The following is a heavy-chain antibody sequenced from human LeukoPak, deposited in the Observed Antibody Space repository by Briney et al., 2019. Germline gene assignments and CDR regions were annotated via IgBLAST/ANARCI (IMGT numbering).Heavy chain of an antibody. V-gene: IGHV3-74*01. CDR2: INSDGGGA. J-gene: IGHJ5*02. CDR3: ARDVPHNWFDT. Sequence: GGSLRLSCAASGITFGNNWMHWVRQAPGKGLVWISRINSDGGGAIYADSVKGRFTVSRDNAKNTLYLQMNSLRAEDTAVYYCARDVPHNWFDTWGQGTLVTVSS. CDR1: GITFGNNW.